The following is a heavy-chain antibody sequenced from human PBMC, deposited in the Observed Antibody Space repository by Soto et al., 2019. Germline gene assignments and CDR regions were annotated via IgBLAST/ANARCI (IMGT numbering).Heavy chain of an antibody. V-gene: IGHV3-73*01. CDR2: IRDRAYNYAT. D-gene: IGHD3-22*01. J-gene: IGHJ4*02. Sequence: GGSLRLSCAASGFTFSSYSMNWVRQASGKGLEWVGHIRDRAYNYATSYAASVKGRFTISRDDSSNTAFLQMNSLKTEDTAIYYCTRLISAAQDYWGQGTRVTVSS. CDR1: GFTFSSYS. CDR3: TRLISAAQDY.